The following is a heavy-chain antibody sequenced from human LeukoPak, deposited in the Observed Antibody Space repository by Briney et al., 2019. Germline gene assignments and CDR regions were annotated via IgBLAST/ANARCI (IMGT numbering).Heavy chain of an antibody. Sequence: ASVKVSCKASGYTLTSYGISWVRQAPGQGLEWMGWINPNSGRTNYAQKFQGRVTMTSDTPISTAYMDLSRLRSDDTALYYCARGTYYDSSAYSGVRLFDYWGQGTLVTVSS. CDR1: GYTLTSYG. D-gene: IGHD3-22*01. CDR2: INPNSGRT. CDR3: ARGTYYDSSAYSGVRLFDY. J-gene: IGHJ4*02. V-gene: IGHV1-2*02.